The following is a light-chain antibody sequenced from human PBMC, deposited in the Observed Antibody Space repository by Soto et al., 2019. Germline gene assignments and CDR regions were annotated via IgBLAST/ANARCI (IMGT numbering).Light chain of an antibody. CDR2: LAS. Sequence: DIVMTQSPDSLAVSLVERATINCKSSQSVLYNSNNKNYLAWYQQKPGQPPKLLIYLASTRESGVPDRFSGSGSGTDFTLTISSLQAEDVAVYYCQQYYNTPLFTFGPGTKVEIK. CDR1: QSVLYNSNNKNY. J-gene: IGKJ3*01. CDR3: QQYYNTPLFT. V-gene: IGKV4-1*01.